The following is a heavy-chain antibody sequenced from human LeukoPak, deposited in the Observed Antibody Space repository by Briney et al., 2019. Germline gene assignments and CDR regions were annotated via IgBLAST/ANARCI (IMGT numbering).Heavy chain of an antibody. D-gene: IGHD2-15*01. CDR2: IWYDGSNK. V-gene: IGHV3-33*01. CDR1: RFTFSSYG. CDR3: ARGDIVMVVAANQDGYYYGMDV. Sequence: GGSLRLSCAASRFTFSSYGMHWVRQAPGKGLEWVAVIWYDGSNKYYADSVKGRFTISRDNSKNTLYLQMNSLRAEDTAVYYCARGDIVMVVAANQDGYYYGMDVWGKGTTVTVSS. J-gene: IGHJ6*04.